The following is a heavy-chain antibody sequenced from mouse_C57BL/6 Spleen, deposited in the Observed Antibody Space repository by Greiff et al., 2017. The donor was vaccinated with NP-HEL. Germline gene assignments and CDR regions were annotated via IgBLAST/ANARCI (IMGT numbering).Heavy chain of an antibody. CDR1: GYTFTSYW. V-gene: IGHV1-59*01. CDR3: ARKDNGYAMDY. Sequence: QVQLQQPGAELVRPGTSVKLSCKASGYTFTSYWMHWVKQRPGQGLEWIGVIDPSDSYTNYNQKFKGKATLTVDTSSSTAYMQLSSLTSEDSAVYYCARKDNGYAMDYWGQGTSVTVSS. CDR2: IDPSDSYT. J-gene: IGHJ4*01. D-gene: IGHD1-3*01.